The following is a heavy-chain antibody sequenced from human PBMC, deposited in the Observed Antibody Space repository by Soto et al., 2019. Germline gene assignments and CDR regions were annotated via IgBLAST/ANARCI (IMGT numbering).Heavy chain of an antibody. V-gene: IGHV1-46*03. CDR2: INPSGGST. Sequence: ASVKVSCKASGYTFTTYSMHWVRQAPGQGLEWMGKINPSGGSTSYAQKFQDRVSMTRDTSTSTLYMELSSLRSEDTAVYYCARDYFDSLTGYYNGIDYWGQGTLVTVSS. CDR1: GYTFTTYS. J-gene: IGHJ4*02. D-gene: IGHD3-9*01. CDR3: ARDYFDSLTGYYNGIDY.